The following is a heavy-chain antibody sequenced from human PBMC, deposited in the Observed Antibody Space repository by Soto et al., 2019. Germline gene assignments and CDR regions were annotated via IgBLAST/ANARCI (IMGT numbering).Heavy chain of an antibody. CDR2: IYTSGST. J-gene: IGHJ5*02. CDR3: ARDQQYYGRSGYLETPGWFDP. D-gene: IGHD3-3*01. Sequence: SETLSLTCTVSGVSISSYYWSWIRQPAGKGLEWIGRIYTSGSTNYNPSLKSRVTMSVDTSKTQFSLKLSSVTAADTAVYYCARDQQYYGRSGYLETPGWFDPRGRGSLVTVSS. CDR1: GVSISSYY. V-gene: IGHV4-4*07.